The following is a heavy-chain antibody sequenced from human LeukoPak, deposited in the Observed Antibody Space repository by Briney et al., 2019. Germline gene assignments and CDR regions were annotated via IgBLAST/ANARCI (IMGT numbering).Heavy chain of an antibody. CDR2: INHSGST. CDR3: ARGSWYDAFDI. D-gene: IGHD6-13*01. J-gene: IGHJ3*02. CDR1: GGSFSGYY. V-gene: IGHV4-34*01. Sequence: SETLSLTCGVYGGSFSGYYWSWIRQPPGKGLEWIGEINHSGSTNYNPSLKSRVTISVDTSKNQFSLKLSSVTAADTAVYYCARGSWYDAFDIWGQGTMVTVSS.